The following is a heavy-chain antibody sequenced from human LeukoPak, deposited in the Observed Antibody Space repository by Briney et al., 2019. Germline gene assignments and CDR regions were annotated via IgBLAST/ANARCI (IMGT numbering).Heavy chain of an antibody. CDR3: AREVVVAAKQFDP. V-gene: IGHV4-31*03. CDR1: GGSISSGAYY. D-gene: IGHD2-15*01. CDR2: IYYSGST. J-gene: IGHJ5*02. Sequence: PSQTLSLTCTVSGGSISSGAYYWSWFRQHPGKGLEWIGYIYYSGSTYYNPSLKSRVTISVDTSKNQFSLKLSSVTAADTAVNYCAREVVVAAKQFDPWGQGTLVTVSS.